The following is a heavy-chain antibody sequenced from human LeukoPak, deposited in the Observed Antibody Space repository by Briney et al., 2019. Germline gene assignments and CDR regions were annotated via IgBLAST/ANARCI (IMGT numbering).Heavy chain of an antibody. J-gene: IGHJ4*02. CDR1: GYSISSGYY. Sequence: SETLSLTCTVSGYSISSGYYWGWIRQPPGKGLEWIGSIYHSGSTYYNPSLKSRVTISVDTSKNQFSLKLSSVTAADTAVYYCARMGGPGITMVRGVKENYWGQGTLVTVSS. CDR3: ARMGGPGITMVRGVKENY. CDR2: IYHSGST. V-gene: IGHV4-38-2*02. D-gene: IGHD3-10*01.